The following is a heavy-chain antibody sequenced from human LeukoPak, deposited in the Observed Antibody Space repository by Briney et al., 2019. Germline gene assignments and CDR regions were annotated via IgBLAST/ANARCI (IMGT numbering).Heavy chain of an antibody. CDR1: GGSFSGSY. Sequence: SETLSLTCAVHGGSFSGSYWSWIRQTPGKGLVWIGEINHTGSTNYNPSLKSRATISVDMSKNQFSLKVGSVTAADTAVYYCARTTYIAAAGMFDYWGQGTLVTVSS. D-gene: IGHD6-13*01. V-gene: IGHV4-34*01. CDR2: INHTGST. CDR3: ARTTYIAAAGMFDY. J-gene: IGHJ4*02.